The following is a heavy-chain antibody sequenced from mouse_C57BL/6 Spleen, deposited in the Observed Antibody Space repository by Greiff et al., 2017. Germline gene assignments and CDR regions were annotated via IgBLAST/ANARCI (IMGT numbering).Heavy chain of an antibody. CDR1: GYSITSGYY. V-gene: IGHV3-6*01. CDR2: ISYDGSN. D-gene: IGHD2-4*01. Sequence: ESGPGLVKPSQSLSLTCSVTGYSITSGYYWNWIRQFPGNKLEWMGYISYDGSNNYNPSLKNRISITRDTSKNQFFLKLNSVTTEDTATYYCASYDYSYYAMDYWGQGTSVTVSS. J-gene: IGHJ4*01. CDR3: ASYDYSYYAMDY.